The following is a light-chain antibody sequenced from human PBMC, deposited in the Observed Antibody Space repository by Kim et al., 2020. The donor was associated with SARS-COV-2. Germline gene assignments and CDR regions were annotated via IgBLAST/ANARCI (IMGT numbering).Light chain of an antibody. Sequence: SLSPGERATLSCRASQSISTYLGWYQQKPGQAPRLLIYAASNRATGIPARFSGSGSGTDFTLIIDSLEPEDFAIYFCQQRSNWPLTFGGGTKLEI. CDR2: AAS. CDR1: QSISTY. J-gene: IGKJ4*01. V-gene: IGKV3-11*01. CDR3: QQRSNWPLT.